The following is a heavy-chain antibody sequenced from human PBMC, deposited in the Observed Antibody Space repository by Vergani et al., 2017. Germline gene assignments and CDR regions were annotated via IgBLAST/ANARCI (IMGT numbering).Heavy chain of an antibody. CDR1: GFTFSSYA. Sequence: EVQLLESGGGLVQPGGSLRLSCAASGFTFSSYAMSWVRQAPGKGLEWVSAISGSGGSTYYADSVKGRFTISRDNSKNTLYLQMNSLRAEDTAVYYCAKYPTGYCSGGSCYTFDYGGQGTLVTVSS. J-gene: IGHJ4*02. V-gene: IGHV3-23*01. D-gene: IGHD2-15*01. CDR2: ISGSGGST. CDR3: AKYPTGYCSGGSCYTFDY.